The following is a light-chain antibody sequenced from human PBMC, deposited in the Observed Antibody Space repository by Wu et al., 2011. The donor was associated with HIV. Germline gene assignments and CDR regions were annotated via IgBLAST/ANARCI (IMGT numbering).Light chain of an antibody. Sequence: IYGSSIRATGIPDRFSGSESGTDFSLTISRLEPEDFAVYYCHQYGSALPHTFGRGTKLEI. CDR2: GSS. CDR3: HQYGSALPHT. J-gene: IGKJ2*01. V-gene: IGKV3-20*01.